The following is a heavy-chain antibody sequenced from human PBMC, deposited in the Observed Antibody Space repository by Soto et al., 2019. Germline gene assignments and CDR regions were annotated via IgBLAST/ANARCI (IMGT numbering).Heavy chain of an antibody. CDR2: VYRTGST. J-gene: IGHJ4*02. CDR3: ARTRTTIAAAAIFDC. V-gene: IGHV4-4*02. Sequence: QVQLQESGPGLVKPSGTLSLTCAVSGGSISTSNWWSWVRQPPGKGLEWIGEVYRTGSTTYNPSLEHRLTISVDKSNTQFSLKRTSVTAADTALYYCARTRTTIAAAAIFDCWGQGTLVTVSS. CDR1: GGSISTSNW. D-gene: IGHD6-13*01.